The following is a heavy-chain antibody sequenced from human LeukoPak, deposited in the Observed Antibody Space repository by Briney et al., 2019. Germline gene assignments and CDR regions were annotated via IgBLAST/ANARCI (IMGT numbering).Heavy chain of an antibody. V-gene: IGHV3-23*01. CDR1: GFTFSSYA. CDR2: ISGSGGST. D-gene: IGHD3-3*01. J-gene: IGHJ4*02. CDR3: ANNYDFWSGYCLN. Sequence: QPGGSLRLSCAASGFTFSSYAMSWVRQAPGKGLEWVSVISGSGGSTYYADSVKGRFTISRDNSKNTLYLQMNSLRAEDTAVYYCANNYDFWSGYCLNWGQGTLVTVSS.